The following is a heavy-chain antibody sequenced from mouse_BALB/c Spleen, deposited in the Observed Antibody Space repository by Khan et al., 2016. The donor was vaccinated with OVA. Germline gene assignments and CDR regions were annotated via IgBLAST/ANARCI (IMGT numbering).Heavy chain of an antibody. V-gene: IGHV1-80*01. CDR3: AREGYYVSRSTWFAY. CDR1: GYAFSSYW. D-gene: IGHD1-1*01. J-gene: IGHJ3*01. Sequence: QVQLKESGAELVRPGSSVKISCKASGYAFSSYWMNWVKQRPGQGLEWIGQIYPGDGNTYYNGKFKGKATLTADKSSSTAYMQLTRLTSEDSSFYFCAREGYYVSRSTWFAYWGQGTLVTVSA. CDR2: IYPGDGNT.